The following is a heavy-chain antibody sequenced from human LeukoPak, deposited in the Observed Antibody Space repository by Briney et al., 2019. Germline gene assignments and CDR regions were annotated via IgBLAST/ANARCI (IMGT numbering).Heavy chain of an antibody. D-gene: IGHD5-18*01. Sequence: SETLSLTCTVSGGSINTYYWSWIRQPPGKGLEWIASVYHSGTSNYNPSLKSRVTISVDTSKNQFSLKLSSVTAADTAVYYCARGYGYSYGYGDYWGQGTLVTVSS. V-gene: IGHV4-59*12. CDR1: GGSINTYY. CDR3: ARGYGYSYGYGDY. J-gene: IGHJ4*02. CDR2: VYHSGTS.